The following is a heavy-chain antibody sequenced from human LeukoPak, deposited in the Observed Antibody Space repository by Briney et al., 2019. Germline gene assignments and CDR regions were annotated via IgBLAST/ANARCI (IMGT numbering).Heavy chain of an antibody. CDR2: FDLNGGST. CDR3: ARLFNFYGSGTYYPFDS. J-gene: IGHJ4*02. V-gene: IGHV3-20*04. Sequence: GGSLRLSCAASGFTFPDYGMSWVRLAPGKGLEWVSGFDLNGGSTHYAVSVKGRFTISRDNAKNSLYLQMNTLRAEDTALYYCARLFNFYGSGTYYPFDSWGQGALVTVFS. D-gene: IGHD3-10*01. CDR1: GFTFPDYG.